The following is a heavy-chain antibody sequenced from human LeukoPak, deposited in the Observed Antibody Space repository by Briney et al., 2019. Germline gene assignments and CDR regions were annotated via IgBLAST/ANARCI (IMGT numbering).Heavy chain of an antibody. Sequence: GASVKVSCKASGYSFTRYGFNWVRQAPGQGLEWMGWINAYNGNTKYAQKLQGRVTMTTDTSTSTAYMELRSLRSDDTAVYYCARTESRWLDLFDYWGQGTLVTVSS. CDR2: INAYNGNT. D-gene: IGHD6-19*01. CDR1: GYSFTRYG. J-gene: IGHJ4*02. V-gene: IGHV1-18*04. CDR3: ARTESRWLDLFDY.